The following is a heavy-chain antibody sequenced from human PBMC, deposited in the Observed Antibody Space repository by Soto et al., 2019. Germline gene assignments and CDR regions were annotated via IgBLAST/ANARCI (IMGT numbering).Heavy chain of an antibody. J-gene: IGHJ4*02. Sequence: XGSLRLSCSASGVTFSSYGMHWVRQAPGKGLEWVAVIWYDGRNKYYADAVKGRFTISRDNSKNTLYLPMNSLRAEDTAAYYCAGDPNWNYGIDYWGQGNLVTVSS. V-gene: IGHV3-33*01. CDR1: GVTFSSYG. CDR2: IWYDGRNK. CDR3: AGDPNWNYGIDY. D-gene: IGHD1-7*01.